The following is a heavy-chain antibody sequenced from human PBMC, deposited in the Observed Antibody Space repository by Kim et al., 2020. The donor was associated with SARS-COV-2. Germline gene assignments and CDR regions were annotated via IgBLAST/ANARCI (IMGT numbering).Heavy chain of an antibody. Sequence: GESLKISRKGSGYSFTSYWIGWVRQMPGKGLEWMGIIYPGDSDTRYSPSFQGQVTISADKSISTAYLQWSSLKASDTAMYYCARREERIAAAGDDAFDIWGQGTMVTVSS. D-gene: IGHD6-13*01. CDR3: ARREERIAAAGDDAFDI. CDR2: IYPGDSDT. J-gene: IGHJ3*02. V-gene: IGHV5-51*01. CDR1: GYSFTSYW.